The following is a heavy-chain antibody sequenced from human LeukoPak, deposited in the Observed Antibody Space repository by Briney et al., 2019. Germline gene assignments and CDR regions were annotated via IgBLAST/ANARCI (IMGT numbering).Heavy chain of an antibody. D-gene: IGHD2-15*01. V-gene: IGHV4-4*02. CDR3: ARRVAGDALDI. CDR1: GGSISSNW. J-gene: IGHJ3*02. Sequence: SETLSLTCAVSGGSISSNWWSWVRQPPGKGLEWIGEIYHSGSTNYNPSLKSRVTISLDKSKNQFSLNLSSVTVADTAVYYCARRVAGDALDIWGQGTMVTVSS. CDR2: IYHSGST.